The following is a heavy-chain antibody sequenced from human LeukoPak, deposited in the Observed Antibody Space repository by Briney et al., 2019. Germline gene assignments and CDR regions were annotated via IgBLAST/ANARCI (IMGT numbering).Heavy chain of an antibody. V-gene: IGHV3-74*01. CDR1: GFTFSGYE. D-gene: IGHD1-26*01. CDR3: ARGPAANSGNYYVGDY. CDR2: INSDGSST. J-gene: IGHJ4*02. Sequence: GGSLRLSCAASGFTFSGYEMNWVRQAPGKGLVWVSRINSDGSSTSYADSVKGRFTISRDNAKNTLYLQMNSLRAEDTAVYYCARGPAANSGNYYVGDYWGQGALVTVSS.